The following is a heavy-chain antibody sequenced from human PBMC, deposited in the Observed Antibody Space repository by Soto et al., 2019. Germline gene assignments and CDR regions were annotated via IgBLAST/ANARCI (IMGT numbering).Heavy chain of an antibody. V-gene: IGHV4-4*02. J-gene: IGHJ6*02. CDR2: IYHSGST. CDR1: GASITSNNW. Sequence: QVQLQESGPGLVKPSGTLSLTCAVSGASITSNNWWSWVRQPPGKGLEWIGEIYHSGSTNYNPSLKSRVTRSVDKSKNHFSLKLTSVTAADTAVYYCARDEAQDYYYGMDVWGQGTTVTVSS. CDR3: ARDEAQDYYYGMDV.